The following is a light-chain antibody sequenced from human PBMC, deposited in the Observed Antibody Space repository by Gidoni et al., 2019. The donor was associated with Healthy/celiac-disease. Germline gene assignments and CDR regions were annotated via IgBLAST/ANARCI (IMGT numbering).Light chain of an antibody. CDR3: QQSYSTRWT. J-gene: IGKJ1*01. Sequence: DIQMTQSPSSLSASVGDRVTITCRASQSISSYLNRYQQKPGKAPKLLIYAASSLQSGAPSRFSGSGSGTDFTLTISSLQPEDFATYYCQQSYSTRWTFGQGTKVEIK. CDR1: QSISSY. CDR2: AAS. V-gene: IGKV1-39*01.